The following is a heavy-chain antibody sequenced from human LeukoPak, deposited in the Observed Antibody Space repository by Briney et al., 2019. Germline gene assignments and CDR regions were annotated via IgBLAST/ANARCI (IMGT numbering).Heavy chain of an antibody. J-gene: IGHJ5*02. CDR2: ISGSGETT. Sequence: GGPLRLSCAASGFTFSTSAMSWVRQAPGKGLEWVSGISGSGETTYYADSVKGRFTISRDNSKNTLYVHMTSLRAEDTAVYYCAKGGVYTSSRSWGQGILVTVSS. D-gene: IGHD6-6*01. V-gene: IGHV3-23*01. CDR3: AKGGVYTSSRS. CDR1: GFTFSTSA.